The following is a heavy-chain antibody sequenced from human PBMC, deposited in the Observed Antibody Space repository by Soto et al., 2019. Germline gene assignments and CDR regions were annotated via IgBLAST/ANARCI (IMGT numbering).Heavy chain of an antibody. D-gene: IGHD3-9*01. J-gene: IGHJ3*02. CDR1: GYTLTELS. Sequence: ASVKVSCKVSGYTLTELSMHWVRQAPGKGFEWMGGFDPEDGETIYAQKFQGRVTMTEDTSTDTAYMELSSLRSEDTAVYYCATDQHFVILRNTDAFVIWGQGTMVNV. CDR2: FDPEDGET. CDR3: ATDQHFVILRNTDAFVI. V-gene: IGHV1-24*01.